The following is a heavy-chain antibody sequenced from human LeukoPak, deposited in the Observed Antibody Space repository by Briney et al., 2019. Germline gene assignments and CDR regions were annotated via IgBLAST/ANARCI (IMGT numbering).Heavy chain of an antibody. CDR1: GFTFSSDW. CDR3: VRWGVTAGMQD. D-gene: IGHD6-19*01. V-gene: IGHV3-7*01. CDR2: VNADGSDT. Sequence: PGGSLRLSCEASGFTFSSDWMGWVRQAPGKGLEWVANVNADGSDTYHVDSVKGRFTISRSNAKKSLFLQMNSLRVEDTALYYCVRWGVTAGMQDWGQGPLITVS. J-gene: IGHJ1*01.